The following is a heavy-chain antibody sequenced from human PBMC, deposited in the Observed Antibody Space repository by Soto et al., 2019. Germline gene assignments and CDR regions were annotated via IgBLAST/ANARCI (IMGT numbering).Heavy chain of an antibody. J-gene: IGHJ4*02. CDR1: GFTFSSYS. V-gene: IGHV3-21*04. D-gene: IGHD2-2*01. Sequence: GGSLRLSCAASGFTFSSYSMNWVRQAPGKGLEWVSSISSSSSYIYYSDSVKGRFTISRDTSRNTLYLQMNRVRAEDTAVYYCTGDASGKYPFDYWGQGTLVTVSS. CDR2: ISSSSSYI. CDR3: TGDASGKYPFDY.